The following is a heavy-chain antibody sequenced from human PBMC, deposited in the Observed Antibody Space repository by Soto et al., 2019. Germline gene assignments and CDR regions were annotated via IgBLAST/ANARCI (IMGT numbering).Heavy chain of an antibody. D-gene: IGHD3-9*01. CDR1: GYTFTGYY. V-gene: IGHV1-2*04. J-gene: IGHJ6*02. Sequence: ASVKVSCKASGYTFTGYYMHWVRQAPGQGLEWMGWITPNSGGTNYAQKFQGWVTMTRDTSISTAYMELSRLRSDDTAVYYCARSHYDILTGYSYHYGIDVWGPGTTVTVSS. CDR3: ARSHYDILTGYSYHYGIDV. CDR2: ITPNSGGT.